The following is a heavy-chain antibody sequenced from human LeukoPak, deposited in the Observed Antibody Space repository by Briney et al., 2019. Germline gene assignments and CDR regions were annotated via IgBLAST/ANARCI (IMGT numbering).Heavy chain of an antibody. D-gene: IGHD3-16*01. CDR1: GGSISSYY. CDR2: IYDSGST. V-gene: IGHV4-59*01. Sequence: KTSETLSLTCTVSGGSISSYYWSWIRQPAGKGLEWIGYIYDSGSTYYHPSLKSRVTISVDTSKNQFSLRLSSATAADTAVYYCARGGVLKSVDYWGQGTLVTVST. CDR3: ARGGVLKSVDY. J-gene: IGHJ4*02.